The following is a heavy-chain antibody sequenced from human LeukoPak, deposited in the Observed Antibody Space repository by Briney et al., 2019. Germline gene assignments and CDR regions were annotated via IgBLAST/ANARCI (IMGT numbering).Heavy chain of an antibody. D-gene: IGHD3-10*01. Sequence: GGSLRLSCAASGFTFNTYGMNWVRQAPGKGLECVAFIRYDGIHKYYADSVKGRFTMSRDNSKNTLYLQMNSLRVEDTAIYYCVKDRGEFWGQGTMVTVSS. CDR1: GFTFNTYG. CDR2: IRYDGIHK. CDR3: VKDRGEF. J-gene: IGHJ3*01. V-gene: IGHV3-30*02.